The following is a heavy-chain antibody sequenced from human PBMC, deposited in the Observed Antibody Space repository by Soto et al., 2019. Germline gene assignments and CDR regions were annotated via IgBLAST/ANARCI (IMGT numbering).Heavy chain of an antibody. D-gene: IGHD1-26*01. Sequence: GASVKVSCKASGYTFTGYYMHWVRQAPGQGLEWMGWINPNSGGTNYAQKFQGRVTMTRDTSISTAYMELSRLRSDDTAVYYCAREGGATRRLGYYYGMDVWGQGTTVTVS. CDR3: AREGGATRRLGYYYGMDV. CDR1: GYTFTGYY. CDR2: INPNSGGT. V-gene: IGHV1-2*02. J-gene: IGHJ6*02.